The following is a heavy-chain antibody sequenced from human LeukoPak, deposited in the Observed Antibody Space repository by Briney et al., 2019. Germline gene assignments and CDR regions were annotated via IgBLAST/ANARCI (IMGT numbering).Heavy chain of an antibody. CDR3: VRGYSFGPYGMDV. Sequence: GGSLRLSCSDSGFPFSSYAKHWVRQAPLKGLEYVSAISDSGGSTYYAESVKGRFTISRDNSQNTLYLQMSSLRAEDTAVYFCVRGYSFGPYGMDVWGQGTTVTVSS. V-gene: IGHV3-64D*09. D-gene: IGHD2-15*01. CDR1: GFPFSSYA. CDR2: ISDSGGST. J-gene: IGHJ6*02.